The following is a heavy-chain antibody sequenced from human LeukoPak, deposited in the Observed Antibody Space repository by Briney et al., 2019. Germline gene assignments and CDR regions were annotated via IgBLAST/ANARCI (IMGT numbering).Heavy chain of an antibody. Sequence: ASVKVSCKASGGTSSSYAISWVRQAPGQGPEWMGGIIPMYGTSNYAQKFQGRATITTDDSTSTAFMELSSLRSEDTAVYYCARGRSSSGRTPTYFDYWGQGSLVTVSS. V-gene: IGHV1-69*05. CDR3: ARGRSSSGRTPTYFDY. CDR1: GGTSSSYA. J-gene: IGHJ4*02. CDR2: IIPMYGTS. D-gene: IGHD6-19*01.